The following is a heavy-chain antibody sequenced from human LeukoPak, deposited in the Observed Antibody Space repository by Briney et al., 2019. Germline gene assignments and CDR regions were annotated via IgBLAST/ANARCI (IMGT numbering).Heavy chain of an antibody. J-gene: IGHJ1*01. CDR1: GFTFSCYG. V-gene: IGHV3-33*01. D-gene: IGHD6-19*01. CDR3: ARGKTPRIAVSKYFQH. Sequence: GGSLRLSCAASGFTFSCYGMHWVRQAPGKGLEWVAVIWYDGSNKYYADSVKGRFTISRDNSKNTLYLQMNSLRAEDTAVYYCARGKTPRIAVSKYFQHWGQGTQVTVSS. CDR2: IWYDGSNK.